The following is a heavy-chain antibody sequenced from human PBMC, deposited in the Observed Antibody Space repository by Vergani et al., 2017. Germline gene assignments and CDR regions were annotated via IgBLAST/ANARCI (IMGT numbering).Heavy chain of an antibody. CDR3: ARLDAVAGGLDY. CDR2: ILYTGTS. V-gene: IGHV4-39*01. CDR1: GTSISGSSDY. J-gene: IGHJ4*02. D-gene: IGHD6-19*01. Sequence: QLQLQESGPGLLKPSETLSLTCSVSGTSISGSSDYWGWIRQPPGKGLEWIGSILYTGTSYYNPSLASRATNSVDTSKNQFSLKLKSVTAADTAVYYCARLDAVAGGLDYWGQGTLVTVSS.